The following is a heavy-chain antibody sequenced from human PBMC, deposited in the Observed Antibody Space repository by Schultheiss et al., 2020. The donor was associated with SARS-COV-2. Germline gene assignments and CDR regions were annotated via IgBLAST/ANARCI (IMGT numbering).Heavy chain of an antibody. V-gene: IGHV1-18*01. J-gene: IGHJ6*03. CDR3: ARVGESIAVAGWYDYYYYMDV. CDR1: GYTFTSYG. CDR2: ISAYNGNT. D-gene: IGHD6-19*01. Sequence: GESLKISCKASGYTFTSYGISWVRQAPGQGLEWMGWISAYNGNTNYAQKLQGRVTMTTDTSTSTAYMELRSLRSDDTAVYYCARVGESIAVAGWYDYYYYMDVWGKGTTVTVSS.